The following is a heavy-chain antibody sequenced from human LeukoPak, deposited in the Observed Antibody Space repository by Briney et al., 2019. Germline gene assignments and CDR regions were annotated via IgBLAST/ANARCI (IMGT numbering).Heavy chain of an antibody. D-gene: IGHD5-18*01. CDR1: GFTFSSYG. V-gene: IGHV3-30*03. CDR2: ISCDGSNK. CDR3: ARGYSYGSANWFDP. Sequence: GGSLRLSCAASGFTFSSYGMHWVRQAPGKGLEWVAVISCDGSNKYYADSVKGRFTISRDNSKNTLYLQMNSLRAEDTAVYYCARGYSYGSANWFDPWGQGTLVTVSS. J-gene: IGHJ5*02.